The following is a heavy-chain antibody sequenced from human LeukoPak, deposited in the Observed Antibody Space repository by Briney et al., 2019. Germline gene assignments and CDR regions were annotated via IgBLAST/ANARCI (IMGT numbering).Heavy chain of an antibody. J-gene: IGHJ4*02. Sequence: GGSLRLSCAASGFTLSKYWMHWVRQAPGKGLEWVSAIGGTNGRTYYADSVKGRFTISRDNSKNTLYLQMNSLRDEDTAVYYCAKHYYDSSGTPRYFDYWGQGTLVTVSS. D-gene: IGHD3-22*01. V-gene: IGHV3-23*01. CDR3: AKHYYDSSGTPRYFDY. CDR1: GFTLSKYW. CDR2: IGGTNGRT.